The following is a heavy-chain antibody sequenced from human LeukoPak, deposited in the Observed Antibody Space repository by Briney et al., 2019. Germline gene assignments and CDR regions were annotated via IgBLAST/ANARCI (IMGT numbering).Heavy chain of an antibody. CDR2: INHSGST. CDR1: GGSFSGYY. D-gene: IGHD2-2*01. Sequence: ASETLSLTCAVYGGSFSGYYWSWIRQPPGKGLEWIGEINHSGSTNYNPSLKSRVTISVDTSKNQFSLKLSSVTAADTAVYYCARDQYCSSTSCYSLGYWGQGTLVTVSS. V-gene: IGHV4-34*01. CDR3: ARDQYCSSTSCYSLGY. J-gene: IGHJ4*02.